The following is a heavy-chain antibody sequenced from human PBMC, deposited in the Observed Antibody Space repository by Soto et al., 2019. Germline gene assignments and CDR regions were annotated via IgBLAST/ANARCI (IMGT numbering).Heavy chain of an antibody. CDR2: IKNSGSST. Sequence: EVQLVESGGGLVQSGGSLRLSCSASGFTFSSYAMHWVRQAPGKGLEYVSAIKNSGSSTNYADSVKGRFTVYRDNSKNTLYLQMSSLRSEDTAVYYCAVVAGSYYFDSWGHGTLVTVSS. V-gene: IGHV3-64D*08. J-gene: IGHJ4*01. D-gene: IGHD6-19*01. CDR1: GFTFSSYA. CDR3: AVVAGSYYFDS.